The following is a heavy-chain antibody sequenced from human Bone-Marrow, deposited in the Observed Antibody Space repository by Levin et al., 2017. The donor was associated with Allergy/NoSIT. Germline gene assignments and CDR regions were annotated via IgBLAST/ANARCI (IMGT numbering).Heavy chain of an antibody. V-gene: IGHV3-23*01. D-gene: IGHD5-12*01. J-gene: IGHJ4*02. CDR3: AKGLYSDYEPFDY. Sequence: GGSLRLSCAASGFTFSSYAMSWVRQAPGKGLEWVSAISGSGDSTYYADSVKGRFTISRDNSKNTLYLQMNSLRAEDTAVYYCAKGLYSDYEPFDYWGQGTLVTVSS. CDR2: ISGSGDST. CDR1: GFTFSSYA.